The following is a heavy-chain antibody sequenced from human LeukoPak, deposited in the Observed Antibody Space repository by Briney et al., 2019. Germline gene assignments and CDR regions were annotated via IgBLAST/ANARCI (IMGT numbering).Heavy chain of an antibody. J-gene: IGHJ4*02. Sequence: GGSLRLSCAASGFTFSSYSMNWVRQAPGKGLEWVGRIKSKTDGGTTDYAAPVKGRFTISRDDSKNTLYPQMNSLKTEDTAVYYCTTDYISERIQLWFLVYWGQGTLVTVSS. V-gene: IGHV3-15*01. CDR1: GFTFSSYS. CDR2: IKSKTDGGTT. D-gene: IGHD5-18*01. CDR3: TTDYISERIQLWFLVY.